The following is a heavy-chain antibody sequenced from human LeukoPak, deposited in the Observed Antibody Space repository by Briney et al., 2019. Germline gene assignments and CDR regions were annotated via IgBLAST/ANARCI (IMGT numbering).Heavy chain of an antibody. V-gene: IGHV4-59*01. CDR3: ARGNYYGSGSYYLRPASH. Sequence: SETLSLTCTVSGGSISSYYWSWIRQPPGKGLEWIGYIYYSGSTNYNPSLKSRVTISVDTSKNQFSLKLSSVTAADTAVYYCARGNYYGSGSYYLRPASHWGQGTLVTVSS. D-gene: IGHD3-10*01. CDR1: GGSISSYY. CDR2: IYYSGST. J-gene: IGHJ4*02.